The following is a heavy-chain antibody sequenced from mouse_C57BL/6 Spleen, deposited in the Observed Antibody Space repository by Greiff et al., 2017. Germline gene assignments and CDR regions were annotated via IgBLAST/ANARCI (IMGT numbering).Heavy chain of an antibody. V-gene: IGHV1-61*01. Sequence: QVQLQQPGAELVRPGSSVKLSCKASGYTFTSYWMDWVKQRPGQGLEWIGNIYPSDSETHYNQKFKDKATLTVDKSSSTAYMQLSSLTSEDSAVYYCARDYYYGSSYGWFAYWGQGTLVTVSA. CDR1: GYTFTSYW. CDR3: ARDYYYGSSYGWFAY. D-gene: IGHD1-1*01. CDR2: IYPSDSET. J-gene: IGHJ3*01.